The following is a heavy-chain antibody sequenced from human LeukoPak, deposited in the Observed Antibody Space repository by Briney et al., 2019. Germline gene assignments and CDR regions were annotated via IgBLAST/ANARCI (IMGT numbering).Heavy chain of an antibody. J-gene: IGHJ5*02. CDR2: INHSGST. CDR3: AREYSGYRGLFDP. CDR1: GGSFSGYY. D-gene: IGHD5-12*01. V-gene: IGHV4-34*01. Sequence: PSETLSLTCAVYGGSFSGYYWSWIRQPPGKGLEWIGEINHSGSTNYNPSLKSRVTISVDTSKNQFSLKLSSVTAADTAVYYCAREYSGYRGLFDPWGQGTLVTVSS.